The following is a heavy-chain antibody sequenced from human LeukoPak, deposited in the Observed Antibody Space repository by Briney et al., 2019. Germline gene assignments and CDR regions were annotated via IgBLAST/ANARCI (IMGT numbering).Heavy chain of an antibody. Sequence: PGGSLRLSCAASGFTFSSYSMNWVRQARGKGLEWVSYISSSSSTIYYADSVKGRFTISRDNAKNSLYLQVNSLTAGDTAGFYCARDSESEKYSRYRAFDIWGQGTMVTVSS. V-gene: IGHV3-48*01. CDR2: ISSSSSTI. J-gene: IGHJ3*02. CDR3: ARDSESEKYSRYRAFDI. D-gene: IGHD3-16*02. CDR1: GFTFSSYS.